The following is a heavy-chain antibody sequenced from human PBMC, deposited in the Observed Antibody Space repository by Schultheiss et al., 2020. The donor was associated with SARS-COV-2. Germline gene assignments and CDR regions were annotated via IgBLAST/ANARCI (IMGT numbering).Heavy chain of an antibody. CDR3: ARHGKYSTVEVDY. Sequence: SETLSLTCAVYGGSFSGHYWSWIRQPPGKGLEWIGYIYHSGSTNYNPSLKSRVTISVDTSKNQFSLKLSSVNAADTAVYYCARHGKYSTVEVDYWGQGALVTGSS. D-gene: IGHD6-6*01. J-gene: IGHJ4*02. CDR2: IYHSGST. V-gene: IGHV4-34*01. CDR1: GGSFSGHY.